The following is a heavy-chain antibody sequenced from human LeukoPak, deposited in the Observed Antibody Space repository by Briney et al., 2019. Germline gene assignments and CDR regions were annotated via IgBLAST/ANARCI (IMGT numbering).Heavy chain of an antibody. Sequence: GALVKVSCKASGYTFTGYYMHWVRQAPGQGLEWMGWNNPNSGGTNYAQKFQGRVTMTRDTSISTAYMELSRLRSDDTAVYYCARGPVYYGSGSYYNWFDPWGQGTLVTVSS. CDR1: GYTFTGYY. V-gene: IGHV1-2*02. CDR2: NNPNSGGT. D-gene: IGHD3-10*01. J-gene: IGHJ5*02. CDR3: ARGPVYYGSGSYYNWFDP.